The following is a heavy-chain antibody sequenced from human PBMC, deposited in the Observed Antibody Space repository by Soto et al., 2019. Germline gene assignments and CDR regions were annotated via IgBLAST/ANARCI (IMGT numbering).Heavy chain of an antibody. J-gene: IGHJ6*02. CDR2: IWYDGSNK. V-gene: IGHV3-33*01. Sequence: GGSLRLSCAASGFTFSSYGMHWVRQAPGKGLEWVAVIWYDGSNKYYADSVKGRFTISRDNSKNTLYLQMNSLRAEDTAVYYCARSTKDRPDLSIAVAADGMDVWGQGTTVTVSS. CDR3: ARSTKDRPDLSIAVAADGMDV. CDR1: GFTFSSYG. D-gene: IGHD6-19*01.